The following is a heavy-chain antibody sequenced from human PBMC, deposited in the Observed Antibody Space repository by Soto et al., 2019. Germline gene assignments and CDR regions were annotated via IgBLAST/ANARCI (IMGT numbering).Heavy chain of an antibody. CDR3: AKTTPSLVKDFDFAMDV. CDR1: GFTFSTYA. V-gene: IGHV3-23*01. CDR2: ISGSGVTT. J-gene: IGHJ6*02. D-gene: IGHD6-13*01. Sequence: WGSLTLSCAASGFTFSTYAMNWVRHPPGKGMEWVSSISGSGVTTYYPNPANGRFTISRDNSTNTLFLQMNSLIAADATVYYYAKTTPSLVKDFDFAMDVWGQGTTVTSP.